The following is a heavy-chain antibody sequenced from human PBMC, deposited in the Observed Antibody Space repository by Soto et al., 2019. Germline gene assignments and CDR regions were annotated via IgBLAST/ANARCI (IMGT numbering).Heavy chain of an antibody. CDR1: GFTVSSNY. CDR2: IYSGGST. V-gene: IGHV3-66*01. CDR3: ARVSSSSSYLDY. J-gene: IGHJ4*02. Sequence: PGGSLTLSCAASGFTVSSNYMSWVRQAPGKGLEWVSVIYSGGSTYYADSVKGRFTISRDNSKNTLYLQMNSLRAEDTAVYYCARVSSSSSYLDYWGQGTLVTVSS. D-gene: IGHD6-6*01.